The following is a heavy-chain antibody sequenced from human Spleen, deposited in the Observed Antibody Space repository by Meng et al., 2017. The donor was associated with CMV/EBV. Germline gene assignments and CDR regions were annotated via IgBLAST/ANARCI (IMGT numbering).Heavy chain of an antibody. V-gene: IGHV4-39*07. CDR2: IYYSGST. D-gene: IGHD6-19*01. Sequence: VSGGSNSSSSYYWGWIRQPPGKGLEWIGSIYYSGSTYYNPSLKSRVTISVDTSKNQFSLKLSSVTAADTAVYYCARDTEIAVAGDYWGQGTLVTVSS. J-gene: IGHJ4*02. CDR3: ARDTEIAVAGDY. CDR1: GGSNSSSSYY.